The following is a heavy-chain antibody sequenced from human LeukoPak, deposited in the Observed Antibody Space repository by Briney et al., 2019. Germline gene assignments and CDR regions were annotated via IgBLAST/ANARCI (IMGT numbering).Heavy chain of an antibody. CDR3: ARDQDGEIDY. D-gene: IGHD4-17*01. CDR1: GFTFSSYA. Sequence: GGSLRLSCAASGFTFSSYAMHWVRQAPGKGLEWVAVISYDGSNKYYADSVKGRFTISRDNSKNTLYLQMNSLRADDTAVYYCARDQDGEIDYWGQGTLVTVSS. CDR2: ISYDGSNK. V-gene: IGHV3-30-3*01. J-gene: IGHJ4*02.